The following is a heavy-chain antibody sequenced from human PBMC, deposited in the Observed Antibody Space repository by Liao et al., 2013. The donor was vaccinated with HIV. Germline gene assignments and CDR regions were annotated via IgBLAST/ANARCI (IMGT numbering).Heavy chain of an antibody. CDR3: ARGGFIGYFKDDPFDI. CDR2: MVYRGTT. J-gene: IGHJ3*02. CDR1: GASISSSSYY. D-gene: IGHD1-1*01. Sequence: QLQLQESGPGLVKPSETLSLTCTVSGASISSSSYYWGWIRQPPGKGLEWIGSMVYRGTTYDNPSLRSRVTISVDTSKNQLSLKVTSVTAADTAVYYCARGGFIGYFKDDPFDIWGQGTMVTVSS. V-gene: IGHV4-39*07.